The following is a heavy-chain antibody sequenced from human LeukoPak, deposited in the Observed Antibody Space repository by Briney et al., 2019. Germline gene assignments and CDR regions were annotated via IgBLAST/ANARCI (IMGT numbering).Heavy chain of an antibody. Sequence: SETLSLTCTVSAYSISSGYYWGWIRQPPGKGLEWIGSIYHSGSTYYNPSLKSRVTISVDTSKNQFSLKLSSVTAADTAVYYCARDRGYYYYYMDVWGKGTTVTVSS. J-gene: IGHJ6*03. CDR1: AYSISSGYY. V-gene: IGHV4-38-2*02. CDR2: IYHSGST. CDR3: ARDRGYYYYYMDV. D-gene: IGHD3-10*01.